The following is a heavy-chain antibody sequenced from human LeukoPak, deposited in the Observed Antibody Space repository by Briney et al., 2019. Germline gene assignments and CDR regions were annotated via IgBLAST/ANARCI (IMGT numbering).Heavy chain of an antibody. Sequence: GGSLRLSCAASGFTFSSYAMSWVRQAPGKGLEWVSAISGSGGSTYYADSVKGRFTISRDNSKNTLYLQMNSLRAEDTAVYYCAKVNEGNGEMATYPFDYWGQGTLVTVSS. D-gene: IGHD3-10*01. CDR2: ISGSGGST. CDR1: GFTFSSYA. CDR3: AKVNEGNGEMATYPFDY. V-gene: IGHV3-23*01. J-gene: IGHJ4*02.